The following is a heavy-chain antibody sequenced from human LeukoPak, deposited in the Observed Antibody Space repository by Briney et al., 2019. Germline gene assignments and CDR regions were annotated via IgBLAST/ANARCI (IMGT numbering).Heavy chain of an antibody. V-gene: IGHV4-34*12. Sequence: SETLSLTCAVYGGSFSGYYWSWVRQPPGKGLEWIGEIFYSGSINYNPSLKGRVTLSLDKSKNQFSLQLSSVTAADTAMYYCAKTHSHFPPYFDYWGQGTLVIVSS. J-gene: IGHJ4*02. CDR2: IFYSGSI. CDR3: AKTHSHFPPYFDY. D-gene: IGHD4-11*01. CDR1: GGSFSGYY.